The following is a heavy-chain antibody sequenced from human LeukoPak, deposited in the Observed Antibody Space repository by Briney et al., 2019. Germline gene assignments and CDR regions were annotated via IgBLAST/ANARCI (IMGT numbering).Heavy chain of an antibody. CDR2: ISAYNGNT. D-gene: IGHD3-10*01. V-gene: IGHV1-18*01. CDR1: GYTFTSYG. J-gene: IGHJ4*02. CDR3: ARVWDYYGSGSYYNPIDY. Sequence: ASVKVSCKASGYTFTSYGISWVRQAPGQGLEWMGWISAYNGNTNYAQKLQGRVTMTTDTSTSTAYMELRSLRSDDTAVYYCARVWDYYGSGSYYNPIDYWGQGTLVTVSS.